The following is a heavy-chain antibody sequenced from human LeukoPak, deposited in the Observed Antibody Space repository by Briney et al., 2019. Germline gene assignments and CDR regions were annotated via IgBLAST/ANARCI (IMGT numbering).Heavy chain of an antibody. J-gene: IGHJ6*02. CDR1: GYTFTSYG. CDR3: ARDALVAPPTYYYYDMDV. D-gene: IGHD2-21*01. V-gene: IGHV1-18*01. CDR2: ISAYNGNT. Sequence: ASVKVSCKASGYTFTSYGISWVRQAPGQGLEWMGWISAYNGNTNYAQKLQGRVTMATDTSTSTAYMELRSLRSDDTAVYYCARDALVAPPTYYYYDMDVWGQGTTVTVSS.